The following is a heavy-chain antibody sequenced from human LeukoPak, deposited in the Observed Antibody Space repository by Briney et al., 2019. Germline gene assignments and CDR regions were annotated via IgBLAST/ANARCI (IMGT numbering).Heavy chain of an antibody. CDR2: INHSGST. CDR3: ASGGYCSSTSCYTNWFDP. CDR1: GGSFSGYY. Sequence: PSETLSLTCAVYGGSFSGYYWTWIRQPLGKGLEWIGEINHSGSTNYNPSLKSRVTISVDTSKNQFSLKLTSVTAADTAVYYCASGGYCSSTSCYTNWFDPWGQGTLVIVSS. V-gene: IGHV4-34*01. D-gene: IGHD2-2*02. J-gene: IGHJ5*02.